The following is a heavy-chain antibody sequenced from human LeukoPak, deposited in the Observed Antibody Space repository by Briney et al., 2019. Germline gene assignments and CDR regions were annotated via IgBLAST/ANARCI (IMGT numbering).Heavy chain of an antibody. Sequence: PGGSLRLSCTASGFTFSTFWMHWVRHAPGKGLVWVSRIDSYGSDTVYADSVKGRFTISRDNAKNTLYLQMNSLRADDTAVYYCARSEYSSTWYGDYCYYYMDVWGKGTTVTVSS. CDR3: ARSEYSSTWYGDYCYYYMDV. D-gene: IGHD6-13*01. J-gene: IGHJ6*03. CDR2: IDSYGSDT. CDR1: GFTFSTFW. V-gene: IGHV3-74*01.